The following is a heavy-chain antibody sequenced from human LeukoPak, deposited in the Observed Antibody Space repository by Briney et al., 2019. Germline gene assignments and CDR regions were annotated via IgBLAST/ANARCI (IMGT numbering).Heavy chain of an antibody. V-gene: IGHV3-53*01. CDR3: ARHHPHVIAFDY. D-gene: IGHD3-16*02. CDR2: IYSGSST. Sequence: GGSLRLSCAASGFTVSSNYMSWVRQAPGKGLEWVSVIYSGSSTYYADSVKGRFTISRDNSKNTLYLQMNSLRAEDTAVYYCARHHPHVIAFDYWGQGTLVTVSP. CDR1: GFTVSSNY. J-gene: IGHJ4*02.